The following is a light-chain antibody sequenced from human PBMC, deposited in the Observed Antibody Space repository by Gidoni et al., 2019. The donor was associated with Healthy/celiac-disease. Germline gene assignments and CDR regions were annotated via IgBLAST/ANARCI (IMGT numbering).Light chain of an antibody. CDR3: QKYNSAQGT. CDR1: QGISNY. CDR2: AAS. J-gene: IGKJ1*01. V-gene: IGKV1-27*01. Sequence: DIQMTQSPSSLSASVGDRVTITCRASQGISNYLAWYQQKPGKVPKLLIYAASTLQSGVPSRFSGSGSGTDFTLTISGLQPEDVATYYCQKYNSAQGTFGQGTKVEIK.